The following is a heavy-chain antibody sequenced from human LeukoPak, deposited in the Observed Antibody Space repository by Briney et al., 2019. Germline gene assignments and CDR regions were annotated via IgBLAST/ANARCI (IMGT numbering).Heavy chain of an antibody. Sequence: GGSLRLSCAASGFTLTDYYMSWIRQAPGKGLEWVAYLRSTGYTIHYADSVKGRFTVSSDHAEKSLYLQMNNLRAEDTAVYYCAALEMATVIDFWGQGTQVTVSS. CDR3: AALEMATVIDF. CDR1: GFTLTDYY. J-gene: IGHJ4*02. CDR2: LRSTGYTI. D-gene: IGHD5-24*01. V-gene: IGHV3-11*01.